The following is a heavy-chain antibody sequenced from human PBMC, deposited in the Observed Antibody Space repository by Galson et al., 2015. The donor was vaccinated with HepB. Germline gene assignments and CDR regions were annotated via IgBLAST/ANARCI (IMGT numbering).Heavy chain of an antibody. V-gene: IGHV3-30*02. D-gene: IGHD6-13*01. CDR1: GFTFSSYG. J-gene: IGHJ4*02. Sequence: SLRLSCAASGFTFSSYGMHWVRQGPGKGLEWVAFIRYDGSIKYYADSVKGRFTISRDNSKNTLYLQMCSLRPEDTAVYYCAKDYSTTWYETFDYWGQGTLVTVSS. CDR2: IRYDGSIK. CDR3: AKDYSTTWYETFDY.